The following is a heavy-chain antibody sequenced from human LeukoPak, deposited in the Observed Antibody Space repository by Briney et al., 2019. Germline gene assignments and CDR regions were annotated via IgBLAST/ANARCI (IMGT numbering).Heavy chain of an antibody. J-gene: IGHJ3*02. V-gene: IGHV3-33*01. CDR3: ARERGGDAFDI. Sequence: PGRSLRLSCAASGFTFSDCHIHWVRQAPGKGLDWVAPIWYDEDAKFYADSVKGRFTISRDNSKDTLYLQMNSLGVEDTAVYYCARERGGDAFDIWGQGTMVTVSS. CDR2: IWYDEDAK. D-gene: IGHD2-15*01. CDR1: GFTFSDCH.